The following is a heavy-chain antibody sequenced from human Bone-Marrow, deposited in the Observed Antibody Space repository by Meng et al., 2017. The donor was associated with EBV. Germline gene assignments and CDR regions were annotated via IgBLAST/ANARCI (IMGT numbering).Heavy chain of an antibody. V-gene: IGHV3-30-3*01. J-gene: IGHJ4*02. CDR2: ISYDGSNK. CDR3: ARGGIWFGELSLFDY. Sequence: GRVVGLGGGVVQPGRSLRLSCAASGFTFSSYAMHWVRQAPGKGLEWVAVISYDGSNKYYADSVKGRFTISRDNSKNTLYLQMNSLRAEDTAVYYCARGGIWFGELSLFDYWGQGTLVTVSS. D-gene: IGHD3-10*01. CDR1: GFTFSSYA.